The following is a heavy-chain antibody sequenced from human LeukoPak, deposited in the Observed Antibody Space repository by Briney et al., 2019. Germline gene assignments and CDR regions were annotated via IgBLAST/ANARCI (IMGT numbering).Heavy chain of an antibody. J-gene: IGHJ6*03. CDR3: ARYNRDYYYYYYMDV. CDR1: GFTFDDYA. Sequence: GGSLRLSCAASGFTFDDYAMHWVRQAPRKGLGWVSGITWNSDNIEYADSVKGRFTISRDNAKNSLYLQMNSLRAEDTAVYYCARYNRDYYYYYYMDVWGKGTTVTVSS. CDR2: ITWNSDNI. V-gene: IGHV3-9*01.